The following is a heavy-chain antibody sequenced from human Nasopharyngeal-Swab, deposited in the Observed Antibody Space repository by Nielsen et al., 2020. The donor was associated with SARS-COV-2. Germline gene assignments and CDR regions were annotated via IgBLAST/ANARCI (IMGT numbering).Heavy chain of an antibody. CDR3: ARDYYDSSAYDY. J-gene: IGHJ4*02. CDR2: INSDGSNT. Sequence: GGSLRLSCTASGFTFSAYWMYWVRQAPGKGLVWVSRINSDGSNTAYADSVKGRFSISRDNAKNTVYLQMNSLRAEDTAVYYCARDYYDSSAYDYWGQGTLVTVSS. CDR1: GFTFSAYW. V-gene: IGHV3-74*01. D-gene: IGHD3-22*01.